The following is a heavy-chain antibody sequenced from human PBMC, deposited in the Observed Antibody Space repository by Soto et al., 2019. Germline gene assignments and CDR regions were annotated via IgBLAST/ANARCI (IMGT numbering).Heavy chain of an antibody. CDR2: MSSDGSNK. Sequence: SLRLSCAASGFTFSSYAMHWVRQAPGKVLEWGGVMSSDGSNKYCADSLKVRCTIYRDNSKNTLYLQMNRLRAEDTVVYYCARDYRHYVFWSGALWYYYGMDVGGQGSTVSVTS. D-gene: IGHD3-3*01. CDR3: ARDYRHYVFWSGALWYYYGMDV. J-gene: IGHJ6*02. CDR1: GFTFSSYA. V-gene: IGHV3-30-3*01.